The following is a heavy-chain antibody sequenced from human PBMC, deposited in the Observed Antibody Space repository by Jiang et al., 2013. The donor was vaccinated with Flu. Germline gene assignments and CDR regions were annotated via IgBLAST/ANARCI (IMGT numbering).Heavy chain of an antibody. CDR2: IDWEDDK. V-gene: IGHV2-70*12. CDR3: AHRPVTPSEFEY. D-gene: IGHD4-11*01. CDR1: GFSLSTSGMC. Sequence: KPTQTLTLTCTFSGFSLSTSGMCVSWIRQPPGKALEWLARIDWEDDKYYSRSLETRLTISKDTSKNQVVLTMTNMDPVDTATYYCAHRPVTPSEFEYWGQGTLVTVSS. J-gene: IGHJ4*02.